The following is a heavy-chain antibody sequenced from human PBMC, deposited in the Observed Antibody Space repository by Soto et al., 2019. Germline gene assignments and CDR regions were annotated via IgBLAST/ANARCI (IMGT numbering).Heavy chain of an antibody. Sequence: EVQLIDSGGGWVQPGTSLRVSCAASGFTFHEYAMHWVRQAPGKGLEWVSGISSDGDTIAYADSVQGRFTVFRDNAKNSLYLQMNSLRAEDTALYYCTKGGYDLIYYFGMDVWCQGTTVTVSS. CDR1: GFTFHEYA. D-gene: IGHD5-12*01. CDR2: ISSDGDTI. V-gene: IGHV3-9*01. CDR3: TKGGYDLIYYFGMDV. J-gene: IGHJ6*02.